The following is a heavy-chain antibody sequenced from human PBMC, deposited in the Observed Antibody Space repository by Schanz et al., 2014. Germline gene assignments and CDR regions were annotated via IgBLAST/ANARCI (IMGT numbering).Heavy chain of an antibody. D-gene: IGHD3-22*01. CDR1: GTSITSSTYY. CDR2: ISYSGNT. Sequence: QLQLRESGPGLVKPSETLSLICSVSGTSITSSTYYWGWIRQPPGKGPEWIGSISYSGNTYYTPSLKSRVTISLDPPKNQSSLKLTSVPAADTAVYYCARPSSVVGITGWFDTWGQGTLVTVSS. V-gene: IGHV4-39*01. CDR3: ARPSSVVGITGWFDT. J-gene: IGHJ5*02.